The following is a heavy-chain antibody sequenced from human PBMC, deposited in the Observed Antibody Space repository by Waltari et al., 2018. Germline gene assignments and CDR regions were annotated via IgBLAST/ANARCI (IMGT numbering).Heavy chain of an antibody. V-gene: IGHV3-48*03. CDR1: GFTLSDYE. J-gene: IGHJ4*02. CDR2: IDSRGTGK. D-gene: IGHD6-19*01. Sequence: EVQLVESGGGWVQPGGSLRLSCATFGFTLSDYEMSWVRQAPGKGLERVSYIDSRGTGKYYADSVKGRFTISRDNAEKSLYLQMNSLRAEDTAVYYCARDSSSGWYPIGYWGQGTLVTVSS. CDR3: ARDSSSGWYPIGY.